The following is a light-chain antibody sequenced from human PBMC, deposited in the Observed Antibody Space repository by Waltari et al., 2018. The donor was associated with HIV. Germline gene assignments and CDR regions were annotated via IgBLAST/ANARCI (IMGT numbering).Light chain of an antibody. CDR2: EVS. CDR3: MQSMKLPLT. Sequence: IVMTQTPLSLSVPPGQPASLSCTSSESLLHSDGKTYLFWYLQKAGQPPQLLIFEVSTRFSGVPDRFSGSGSGTDFTLRISRVEAGDVGNYYCMQSMKLPLTFGQGTRLDIK. J-gene: IGKJ5*01. V-gene: IGKV2D-29*01. CDR1: ESLLHSDGKTY.